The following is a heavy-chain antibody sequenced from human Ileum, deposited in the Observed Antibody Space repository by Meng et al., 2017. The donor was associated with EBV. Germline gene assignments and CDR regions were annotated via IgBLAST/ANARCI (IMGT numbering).Heavy chain of an antibody. J-gene: IGHJ4*02. CDR3: ARGRGYGDYGSLY. D-gene: IGHD4-17*01. Sequence: QLHAQPGGAGHLNPSAPPSLPCAVYGRSFSGFYWGWIRQPPGKGLEWIGEINHSGSTNYNPSLKRRVTISVDTSKNQFSLKLSSVTAADTAVYYCARGRGYGDYGSLYWGQGTLVTVSS. V-gene: IGHV4-34*01. CDR1: GRSFSGFY. CDR2: INHSGST.